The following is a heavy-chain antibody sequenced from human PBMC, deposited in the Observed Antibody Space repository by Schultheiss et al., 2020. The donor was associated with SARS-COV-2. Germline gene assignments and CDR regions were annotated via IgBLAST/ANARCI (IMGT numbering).Heavy chain of an antibody. CDR3: ARGLGYCSGNTCYSGVFIV. V-gene: IGHV4-4*02. D-gene: IGHD2-15*01. CDR2: IFHTGST. Sequence: SETLSLTCTVSGGSIGCSISGFYWWSWVRQSPGKGLEWIGEIFHTGSTNYNPSLKSRVTISVDTSKNQFSLKLSSVTAADTAFYYCARGLGYCSGNTCYSGVFIVWGQGTLVTVSS. J-gene: IGHJ4*02. CDR1: GGSIGCSISGFYW.